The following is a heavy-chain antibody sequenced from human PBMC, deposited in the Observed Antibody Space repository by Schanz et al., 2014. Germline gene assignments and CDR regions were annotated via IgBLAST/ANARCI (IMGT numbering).Heavy chain of an antibody. Sequence: EVQLVESGGGLVQPGGSLRLSCAASGFSVGNKYMNWVRQAPGKGLEWVSSISGDHRNTFYADSVKGRFTISRDNSKNPMYLQMNSLRAEDSAIYYCAKEALYSFDLWGRGTLITVSS. CDR2: ISGDHRNT. CDR3: AKEALYSFDL. CDR1: GFSVGNKY. V-gene: IGHV3-23*04. D-gene: IGHD2-15*01. J-gene: IGHJ2*01.